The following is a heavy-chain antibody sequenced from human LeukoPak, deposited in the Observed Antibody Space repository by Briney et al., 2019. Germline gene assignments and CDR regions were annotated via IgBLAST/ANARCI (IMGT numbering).Heavy chain of an antibody. CDR2: ISSTSAYI. Sequence: GGSLRLSCAASGFTFSSYSMNWVRQAPGKGLEWVSSISSTSAYIYYADSVKGRFAISRDNSKNTLYLQMNSLRAEDTAVYYCAKELRRGYYDSSGYPFDYWGQGTLVTVSS. CDR3: AKELRRGYYDSSGYPFDY. V-gene: IGHV3-21*01. J-gene: IGHJ4*02. D-gene: IGHD3-22*01. CDR1: GFTFSSYS.